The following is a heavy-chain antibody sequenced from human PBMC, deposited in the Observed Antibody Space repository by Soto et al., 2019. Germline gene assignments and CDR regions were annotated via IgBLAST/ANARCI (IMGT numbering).Heavy chain of an antibody. Sequence: QVQLVQSGGEVKKPGASVKVSCTAFGYSCTSLGMSWVRQAPGQGLEWMGWISIKYGNTNYAQKFEGRVTLTRDTSTNTAYMELTSLISDDTAVYDCARGQNGYDIWGQWTMVTVSS. CDR1: GYSCTSLG. CDR3: ARGQNGYDI. CDR2: ISIKYGNT. J-gene: IGHJ3*02. V-gene: IGHV1-18*01.